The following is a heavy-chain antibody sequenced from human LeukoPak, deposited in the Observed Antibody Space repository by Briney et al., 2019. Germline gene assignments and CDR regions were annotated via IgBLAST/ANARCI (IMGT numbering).Heavy chain of an antibody. J-gene: IGHJ4*02. V-gene: IGHV3-7*01. CDR2: IKEDGTET. Sequence: PGGSLRLSCAASGFMFSSNWMSWVRLAPGKGLEWVANIKEDGTETYYVDSVKGRFTISRDNAKNSLYLQMNSLRAEDTAVYYCARDIAYYGSGSYSPFDYWGQGTLVTVSS. CDR3: ARDIAYYGSGSYSPFDY. D-gene: IGHD3-10*01. CDR1: GFMFSSNW.